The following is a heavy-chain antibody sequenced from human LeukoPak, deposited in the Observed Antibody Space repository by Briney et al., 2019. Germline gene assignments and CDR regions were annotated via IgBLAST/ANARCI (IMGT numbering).Heavy chain of an antibody. Sequence: SETLSLTCAVYGGSFSGYYWSWIRQPPGKGLEWIGEINHSGSTNYNPSLKSRVTISVDTSKNQFSLKLSSVTAADTAVYYCARGSLDPINYYYYGMDVWGQGTTVTVSS. CDR1: GGSFSGYY. V-gene: IGHV4-34*01. CDR3: ARGSLDPINYYYYGMDV. D-gene: IGHD3/OR15-3a*01. J-gene: IGHJ6*02. CDR2: INHSGST.